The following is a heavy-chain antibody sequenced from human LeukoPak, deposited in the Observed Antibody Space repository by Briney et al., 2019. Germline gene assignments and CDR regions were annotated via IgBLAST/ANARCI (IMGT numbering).Heavy chain of an antibody. CDR2: IYTSGST. CDR3: ARSYYYDSSGYWDYFDY. Sequence: SETLSLTCTVSGGSISSGSYYWTWIRQPAGKGLEWIGRIYTSGSTNYNPSLKSRVTMSVDTSKNQFSLKLSSVTAADTAVYYCARSYYYDSSGYWDYFDYWGQGTPVTVSS. CDR1: GGSISSGSYY. J-gene: IGHJ4*02. V-gene: IGHV4-61*02. D-gene: IGHD3-22*01.